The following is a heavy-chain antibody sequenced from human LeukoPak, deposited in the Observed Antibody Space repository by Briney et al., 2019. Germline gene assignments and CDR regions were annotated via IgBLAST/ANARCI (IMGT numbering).Heavy chain of an antibody. D-gene: IGHD3-22*01. CDR1: GFTFSSYA. Sequence: GGSLRLSCAASGFTFSSYAMSWVRQAPGKGLEWVSAISGSGGSTYYADSVKGRFTISRDNSKNTLYLQMNSLRAEDTAVHYCAKDPLGYYDSSGYYSDWGQGTLVTVSS. CDR3: AKDPLGYYDSSGYYSD. CDR2: ISGSGGST. V-gene: IGHV3-23*01. J-gene: IGHJ4*02.